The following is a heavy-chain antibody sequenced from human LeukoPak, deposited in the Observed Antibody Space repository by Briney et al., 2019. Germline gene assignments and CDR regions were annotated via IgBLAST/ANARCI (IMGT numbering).Heavy chain of an antibody. Sequence: GGSLRLSCRASGFTFGDYAMNWVRQAPGKGPEWVGFIRSKAYGGTTDYAASVKGRFTISRDDSKNTAYLQMNSLKTEDTAVYYCTRVQDIVVVVAATDWGQGTLVTVSS. CDR1: GFTFGDYA. CDR3: TRVQDIVVVVAATD. V-gene: IGHV3-49*04. CDR2: IRSKAYGGTT. D-gene: IGHD2-15*01. J-gene: IGHJ4*02.